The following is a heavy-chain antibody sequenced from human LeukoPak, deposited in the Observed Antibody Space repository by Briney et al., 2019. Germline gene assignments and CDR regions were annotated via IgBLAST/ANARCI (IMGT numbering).Heavy chain of an antibody. CDR3: ARGWGEKGRCRGGTCNNPEFDY. V-gene: IGHV3-53*01. J-gene: IGHJ4*02. CDR2: IYSGGTT. D-gene: IGHD2-15*01. Sequence: GGSLRLSCAASGFIVSTNYMSWVRQAPGKGLEWVSVIYSGGTTYYADFVKGRFTISRDNSKNTLYLQMNSLRVEDTAVYYCARGWGEKGRCRGGTCNNPEFDYWGQGTLVTVSS. CDR1: GFIVSTNY.